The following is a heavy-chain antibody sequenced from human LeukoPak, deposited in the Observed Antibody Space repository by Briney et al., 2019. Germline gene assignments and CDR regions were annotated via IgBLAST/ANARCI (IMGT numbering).Heavy chain of an antibody. CDR1: GFTFSSYT. J-gene: IGHJ4*02. CDR2: ITRDTSYI. Sequence: GGSLRLSCAASGFTFSSYTMNWVRQAPGKGLEWVSSITRDTSYIYYADSVMGRFTISRDNSKNTLYLQMNSLRAEDTAVYYCASRNRWGQGTLVTVSS. V-gene: IGHV3-21*04. D-gene: IGHD1-14*01. CDR3: ASRNR.